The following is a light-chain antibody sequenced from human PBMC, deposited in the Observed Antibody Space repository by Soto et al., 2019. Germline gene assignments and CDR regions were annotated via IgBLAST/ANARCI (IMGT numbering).Light chain of an antibody. V-gene: IGLV1-44*01. CDR2: SNN. CDR1: SSNIGSKD. J-gene: IGLJ1*01. Sequence: QSVLTRPPSASGTPGQRVTISCSGSSSNIGSKDVNWYQQLPETAPKVLMYSNNQRPSGVPDRFSGSKSGTSASLAISGLQSEDEADYYCAAWDDSLNGYVFGTGTKLTVL. CDR3: AAWDDSLNGYV.